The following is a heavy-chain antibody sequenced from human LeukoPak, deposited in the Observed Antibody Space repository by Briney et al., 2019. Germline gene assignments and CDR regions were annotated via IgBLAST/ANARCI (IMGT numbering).Heavy chain of an antibody. Sequence: GGSLRLSCAASGFTFSSYWMSWVRQAPGKGLEWVANIKQDGSEKYYVDSVKGRSTISRDNAKNSLYLQMNSLRAEDTAVYYCARDDYYGSGSYYDWGQGTLVTVSS. CDR3: ARDDYYGSGSYYD. D-gene: IGHD3-10*01. CDR1: GFTFSSYW. J-gene: IGHJ4*02. V-gene: IGHV3-7*03. CDR2: IKQDGSEK.